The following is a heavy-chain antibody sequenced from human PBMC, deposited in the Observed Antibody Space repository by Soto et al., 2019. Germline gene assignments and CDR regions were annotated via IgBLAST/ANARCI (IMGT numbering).Heavy chain of an antibody. J-gene: IGHJ2*01. Sequence: SETLSLTCTVSGGSISSGAYYWSWIRQHPGEGLEWIGEINHSGSTNYNPSLKSRVTISVDTSKNHFSLKLSSVTAADTAVYYCARARKPGGRYCSGGSCYRTYWYFDLWGRGTLVTVSS. CDR1: GGSISSGAYY. CDR2: INHSGST. CDR3: ARARKPGGRYCSGGSCYRTYWYFDL. D-gene: IGHD2-15*01. V-gene: IGHV4-31*03.